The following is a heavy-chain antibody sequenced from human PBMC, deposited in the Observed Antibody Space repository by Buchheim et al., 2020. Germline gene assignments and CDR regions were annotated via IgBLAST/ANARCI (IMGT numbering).Heavy chain of an antibody. D-gene: IGHD3-22*01. CDR2: ISGGGDYT. J-gene: IGHJ4*02. V-gene: IGHV3-23*01. CDR3: TKKLLSGSYPFDN. Sequence: EVQLLESEGGLVQPGGSLRLSCAASGLTFSSSAMNWVRQAPGKGLEWVSSISGGGDYTYYADSVMGRFTISRDNSESTLFLQMNSLRAEDTAVYYCTKKLLSGSYPFDNWGQGTL. CDR1: GLTFSSSA.